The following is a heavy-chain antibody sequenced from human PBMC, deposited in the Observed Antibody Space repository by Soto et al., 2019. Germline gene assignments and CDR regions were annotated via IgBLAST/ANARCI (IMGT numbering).Heavy chain of an antibody. CDR2: ISSSSSTI. Sequence: EVQLVESGGGLVQPGGSLRLSCAASGFTFSSYSMNWVRQAPGKGLEWVSYISSSSSTIYYADSVKGRFTISRDNAKNSLYLHMNSVRDEDTAVYYCASGKDCAEGGYWGQGTLVTVSS. J-gene: IGHJ4*02. CDR1: GFTFSSYS. D-gene: IGHD2-21*02. V-gene: IGHV3-48*02. CDR3: ASGKDCAEGGY.